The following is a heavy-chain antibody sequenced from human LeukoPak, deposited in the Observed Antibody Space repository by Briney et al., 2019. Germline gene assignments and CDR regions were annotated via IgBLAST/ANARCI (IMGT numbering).Heavy chain of an antibody. V-gene: IGHV1-46*01. CDR2: INPSGGST. D-gene: IGHD2-2*01. J-gene: IGHJ4*02. Sequence: ASVKVSCKASGYTFTSYYMHWVRQAPGQRLEWMGIINPSGGSTSYAQKFQGRVTMTRDTSTSTVYMELSSLRSEDTAVYYCARDDALNYCSSTSCSPLFDYWGQGTLVTVSS. CDR1: GYTFTSYY. CDR3: ARDDALNYCSSTSCSPLFDY.